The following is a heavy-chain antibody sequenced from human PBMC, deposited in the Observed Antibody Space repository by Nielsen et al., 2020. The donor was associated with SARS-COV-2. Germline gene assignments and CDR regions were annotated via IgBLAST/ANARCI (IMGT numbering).Heavy chain of an antibody. J-gene: IGHJ5*02. Sequence: SVKVSCKASGGTFSSYAISWVRQAPGQGLEWMGGIIPIFGTANYAQKFQGRVTMTRNTSISTAYMELSSLRSEDTAVYYCARGSGLLWFGKDNWFDPWGQGTLVTVSS. V-gene: IGHV1-69*05. D-gene: IGHD3-10*01. CDR2: IIPIFGTA. CDR1: GGTFSSYA. CDR3: ARGSGLLWFGKDNWFDP.